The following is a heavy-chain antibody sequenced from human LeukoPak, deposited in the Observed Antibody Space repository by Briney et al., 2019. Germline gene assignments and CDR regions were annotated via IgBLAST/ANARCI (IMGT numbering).Heavy chain of an antibody. D-gene: IGHD5-18*01. Sequence: GESLKISCNASGYSFTSYWIGWVRQMPGKGLEWMGIIYPGDSNTRYSPSFQGQVTLSADKSSSTAYLQWSSLKASDTAIYYCARTSWIQLWLRGGMDVWGQGTTVTVSS. V-gene: IGHV5-51*01. CDR3: ARTSWIQLWLRGGMDV. J-gene: IGHJ6*02. CDR1: GYSFTSYW. CDR2: IYPGDSNT.